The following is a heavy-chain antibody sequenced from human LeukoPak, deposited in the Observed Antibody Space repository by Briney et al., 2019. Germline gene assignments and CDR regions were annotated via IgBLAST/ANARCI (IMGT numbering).Heavy chain of an antibody. CDR2: INPQSGAT. CDR1: GYTFTGVY. D-gene: IGHD1-26*01. V-gene: IGHV1-2*02. Sequence: GASVKVSCKASGYTFTGVYIHWVRQGPGQGLEWTAWINPQSGATNYAQMFRGRVTMTRDVSISTAYMEVTSLTFDDTAVYYCARGGGDSGLYFAYWGQGTLVTVSS. J-gene: IGHJ4*02. CDR3: ARGGGDSGLYFAY.